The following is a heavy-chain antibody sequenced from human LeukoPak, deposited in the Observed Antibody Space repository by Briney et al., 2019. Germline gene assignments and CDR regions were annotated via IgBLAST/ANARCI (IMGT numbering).Heavy chain of an antibody. Sequence: GRSLRLSCAASGFTFSSYAMSWVRQAPGKGLEWVSAISGSGGSTYYADSVKGRFTISRDNSKSTPYLQMNSLRAEDTAVYYCAKRAQMKLLSGFFDYWGQGTLVTVSS. CDR2: ISGSGGST. CDR1: GFTFSSYA. D-gene: IGHD3-10*01. J-gene: IGHJ4*02. V-gene: IGHV3-23*01. CDR3: AKRAQMKLLSGFFDY.